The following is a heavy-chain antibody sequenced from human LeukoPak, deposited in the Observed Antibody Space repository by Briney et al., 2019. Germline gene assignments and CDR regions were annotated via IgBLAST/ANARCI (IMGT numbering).Heavy chain of an antibody. J-gene: IGHJ4*02. CDR2: IKQDGSEK. Sequence: GGSLRLSCAASGFTFSSYAMTWVRQAPGKGLEWVANIKQDGSEKYYVDSVKGRFTISRDNAKNSLYLQMNSLRAEDTAVYYCARDQSIAVAGTSDYWGQGTLVTVSS. V-gene: IGHV3-7*01. CDR1: GFTFSSYA. D-gene: IGHD6-19*01. CDR3: ARDQSIAVAGTSDY.